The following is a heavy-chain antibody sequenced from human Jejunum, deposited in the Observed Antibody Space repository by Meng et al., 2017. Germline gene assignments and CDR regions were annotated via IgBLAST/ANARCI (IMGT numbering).Heavy chain of an antibody. Sequence: QTPLNESCPTLVKPTQPLTLTCNVSGFSLSTCGVGVGWIRQPPGKALEWLAVIYWDDDKKYSPSLKSRITITKDTSKNQVVLTMTSMDPVDTATYHCAHRMYYDRYQHWGQGTLVTVSS. V-gene: IGHV2-5*02. J-gene: IGHJ1*01. CDR1: GFSLSTCGVG. D-gene: IGHD3-22*01. CDR3: AHRMYYDRYQH. CDR2: IYWDDDK.